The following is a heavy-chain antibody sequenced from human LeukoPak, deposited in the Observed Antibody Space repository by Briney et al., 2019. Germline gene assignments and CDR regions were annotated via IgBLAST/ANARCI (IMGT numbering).Heavy chain of an antibody. Sequence: PGGSLRLSCAASGFTFSSYWMSWVRQAPGKGLEWVANIKQDGSEKYYVDSVKGRFTISRDNAKNSLYLQMNSLRAEDTAVYYCARHKAMDSSSWYPDYRGQGTLVTVSS. D-gene: IGHD6-13*01. CDR1: GFTFSSYW. V-gene: IGHV3-7*01. J-gene: IGHJ4*02. CDR3: ARHKAMDSSSWYPDY. CDR2: IKQDGSEK.